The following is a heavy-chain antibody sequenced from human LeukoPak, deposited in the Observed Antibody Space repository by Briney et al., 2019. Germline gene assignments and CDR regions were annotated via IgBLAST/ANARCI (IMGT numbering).Heavy chain of an antibody. CDR1: GFTLSSYE. D-gene: IGHD3-22*01. CDR3: AKEPESSITTIPRGGAFDI. V-gene: IGHV3-23*01. Sequence: GGSLRLSCTVSGFTLSSYEMSWIRQAPGKGLEWVSSIDYSGGSTYYADSVKGRFTISRDNSKNTLYLQLNSLRGDDTAVYYCAKEPESSITTIPRGGAFDIWGQGTMVTVSS. J-gene: IGHJ3*02. CDR2: IDYSGGST.